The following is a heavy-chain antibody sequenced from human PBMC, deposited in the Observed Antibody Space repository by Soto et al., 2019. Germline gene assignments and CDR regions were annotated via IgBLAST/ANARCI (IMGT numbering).Heavy chain of an antibody. CDR2: ISSSSSYI. Sequence: GGSLRLSCAASGFTFSSYSMNWVRQAPGKGLEWVSSISSSSSYIYYADSVKGRFTISRDNAKNSLYLQMNSLRAEDTAVYYCARSPLYYDFRSSWFDPWGQGTPVTVSS. J-gene: IGHJ5*02. CDR3: ARSPLYYDFRSSWFDP. CDR1: GFTFSSYS. V-gene: IGHV3-21*01. D-gene: IGHD3-3*01.